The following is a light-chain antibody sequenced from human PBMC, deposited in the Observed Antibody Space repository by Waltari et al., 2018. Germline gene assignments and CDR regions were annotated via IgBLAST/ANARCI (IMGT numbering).Light chain of an antibody. CDR3: QQLNSYPFT. J-gene: IGKJ4*01. V-gene: IGKV1-9*01. Sequence: DIQLTQSPSFLSASVGDSVTITCRASQVISSYLSWYQQKPGNAPKVLIYAVSTLQSGVPSRFSGSGSGTEFTLTISSLQPEDFATYYCQQLNSYPFTFGGGTKVAIK. CDR1: QVISSY. CDR2: AVS.